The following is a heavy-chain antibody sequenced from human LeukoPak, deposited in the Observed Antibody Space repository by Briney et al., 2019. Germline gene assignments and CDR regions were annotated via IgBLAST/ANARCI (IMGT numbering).Heavy chain of an antibody. CDR1: GGTFSSYA. CDR3: ARSIFLVGAPTFDY. Sequence: ASVKVSCKASGGTFSSYAISWVRQAPGQGLEWMGGIIPIFGTANYAQKFRGRVTITTDESTSTAYMEPSSLRSEDTAVYYCARSIFLVGAPTFDYWGQGTLVTVS. V-gene: IGHV1-69*05. J-gene: IGHJ4*02. D-gene: IGHD1-26*01. CDR2: IIPIFGTA.